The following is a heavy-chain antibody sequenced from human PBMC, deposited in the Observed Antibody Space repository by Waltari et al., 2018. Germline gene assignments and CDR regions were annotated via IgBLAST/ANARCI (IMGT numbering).Heavy chain of an antibody. CDR3: ARDHFLSGWYSSGWTSYFDY. CDR2: ISYDGSNK. D-gene: IGHD6-19*01. V-gene: IGHV3-30-3*01. J-gene: IGHJ4*02. CDR1: GFTFSSYA. Sequence: QVQLVESGGGVVQPGRSLRLSCAASGFTFSSYAMHWVRQAPGTGLEWVAVISYDGSNKYYADSVKGRFTISRDNSKNTLYLQMNSLRAEDTAVYYCARDHFLSGWYSSGWTSYFDYWGQGTLVTVSS.